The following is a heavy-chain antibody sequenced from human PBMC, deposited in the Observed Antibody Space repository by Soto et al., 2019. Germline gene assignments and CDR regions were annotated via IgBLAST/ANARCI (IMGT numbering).Heavy chain of an antibody. D-gene: IGHD3-10*01. CDR3: ARMPMVRGVGPFDY. Sequence: QVQLQESGPGLVKPSQTLSLTCTVSGGSISSGGYYWSWIRQPPGKGLEWIGYIYYSGSTYYNPSLKSRVTISVDTSKNQFSLKLSSVTAADTAVYYCARMPMVRGVGPFDYWGQGTLVTVSP. V-gene: IGHV4-31*03. J-gene: IGHJ4*02. CDR2: IYYSGST. CDR1: GGSISSGGYY.